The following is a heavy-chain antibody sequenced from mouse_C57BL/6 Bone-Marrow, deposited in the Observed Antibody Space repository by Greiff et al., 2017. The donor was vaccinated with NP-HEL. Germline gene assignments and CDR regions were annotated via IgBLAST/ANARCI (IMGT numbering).Heavy chain of an antibody. V-gene: IGHV1-55*01. Sequence: QVHVKQPGAELVKPGASVKMSCKASGYTFTSYWITWVKQRPGQGLEWIGDIYPGSGSTNYNEKFKSKATLTVDTSSSTAYMQLSSLTSEDSAVYYCARSETAQATPYAMDYWGQGTSVTVSS. CDR2: IYPGSGST. D-gene: IGHD3-2*02. J-gene: IGHJ4*01. CDR1: GYTFTSYW. CDR3: ARSETAQATPYAMDY.